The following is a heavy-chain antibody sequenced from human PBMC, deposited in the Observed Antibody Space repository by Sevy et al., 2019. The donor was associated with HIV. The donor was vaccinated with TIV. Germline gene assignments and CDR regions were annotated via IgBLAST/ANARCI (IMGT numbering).Heavy chain of an antibody. CDR2: IRSKANSYAT. CDR3: TRSTGYCSGGSCYRWDFDY. D-gene: IGHD2-15*01. J-gene: IGHJ4*02. Sequence: GGSLRLSCAASGFTFSGSAMHWVRQASGKGLEWVGRIRSKANSYATAYAASVKGRFTISRDDSKNTAYLQMNSLKTEDTAAYYCTRSTGYCSGGSCYRWDFDYWGQGTLVTVSS. CDR1: GFTFSGSA. V-gene: IGHV3-73*01.